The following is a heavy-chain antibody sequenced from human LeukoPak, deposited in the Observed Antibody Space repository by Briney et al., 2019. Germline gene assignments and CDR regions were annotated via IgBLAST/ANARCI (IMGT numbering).Heavy chain of an antibody. CDR3: AKASSGWYYFDY. D-gene: IGHD6-19*01. CDR1: GFTFDDYD. J-gene: IGHJ4*02. Sequence: GRSLRLSCAASGFTFDDYDMRWVRQAPGKGLEWVSGISWNSGSIGYADSVKGRFTISRDNAKNSLYLQMNSLSAEDTALYYCAKASSGWYYFDYWGQGTLVTVSS. CDR2: ISWNSGSI. V-gene: IGHV3-9*01.